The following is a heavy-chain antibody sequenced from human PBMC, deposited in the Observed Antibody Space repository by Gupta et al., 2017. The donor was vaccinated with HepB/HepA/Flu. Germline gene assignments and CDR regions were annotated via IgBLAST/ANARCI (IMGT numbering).Heavy chain of an antibody. CDR1: GGSFSGYY. CDR2: INHTGST. Sequence: QVQLRQWGAGLLKPSETLSLTCAVYGGSFSGYYWTWIRQSPGKGLEWIGEINHTGSTDYNPSLKSRVTISVDTSKNQFSLKLRSVTAADTAVYYCARDGNYGVRLYYNYMDVWGKGTTVTVSS. CDR3: ARDGNYGVRLYYNYMDV. J-gene: IGHJ6*03. D-gene: IGHD1-7*01. V-gene: IGHV4-34*01.